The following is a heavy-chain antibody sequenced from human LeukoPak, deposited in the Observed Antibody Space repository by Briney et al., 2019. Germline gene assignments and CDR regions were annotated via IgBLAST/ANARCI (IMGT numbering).Heavy chain of an antibody. CDR3: AREHSGYDFPGRDYYYMDV. Sequence: GGSLRLSCAASGFTFSSYEMNWVRQAPGKGLEWISYISASGTITHYADSVEGRFTISRDNAKNSLYLQMNSLRAEDTAVYYCAREHSGYDFPGRDYYYMDVWGKGTTVTVSS. D-gene: IGHD5-12*01. CDR1: GFTFSSYE. V-gene: IGHV3-48*03. J-gene: IGHJ6*03. CDR2: ISASGTIT.